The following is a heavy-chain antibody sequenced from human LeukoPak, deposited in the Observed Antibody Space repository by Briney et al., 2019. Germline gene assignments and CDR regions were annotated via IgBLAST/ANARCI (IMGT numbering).Heavy chain of an antibody. J-gene: IGHJ4*02. D-gene: IGHD3-22*01. V-gene: IGHV3-7*03. Sequence: PGGSLRLSCAASGFTFSSHWMTWVRQAPGKGLEWVANIKEDGSKKNYVDSVKGRFTISRDNAKNSLYLLMNSLRAEDTAVYYCATPLDYYDSSGYHQGGDWGQGILVTVSS. CDR1: GFTFSSHW. CDR2: IKEDGSKK. CDR3: ATPLDYYDSSGYHQGGD.